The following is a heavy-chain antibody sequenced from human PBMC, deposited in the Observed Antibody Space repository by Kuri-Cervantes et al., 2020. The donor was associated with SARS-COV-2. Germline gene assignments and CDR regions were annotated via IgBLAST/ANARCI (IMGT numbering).Heavy chain of an antibody. CDR1: GYTFTGYY. CDR3: ARGARITILGVLIGGRENPFFDP. V-gene: IGHV1-2*02. J-gene: IGHJ5*02. D-gene: IGHD3-3*01. Sequence: ASVKVSCKASGYTFTGYYIHWVRQAPGERLEWMGWINPNSGGTKYAQKFEGGVTLTRDTSIATAYMEVSRLRPADTAVYYCARGARITILGVLIGGRENPFFDPWGQGTQVTVSS. CDR2: INPNSGGT.